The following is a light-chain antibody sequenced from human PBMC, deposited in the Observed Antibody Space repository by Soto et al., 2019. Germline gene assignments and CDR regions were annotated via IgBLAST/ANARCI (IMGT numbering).Light chain of an antibody. V-gene: IGLV1-51*02. CDR1: SSNIGNNY. Sequence: QSVLTQPPSVSAAPAQKVTISCSGSSSNIGNNYVSWYQQLPGTAPKLLIYENNKRPSGIPDRFSGSKSGTSATLGITGLQTGDEADYYRGTWDSSLSAGYVFGTGTKVTVL. CDR3: GTWDSSLSAGYV. CDR2: ENN. J-gene: IGLJ1*01.